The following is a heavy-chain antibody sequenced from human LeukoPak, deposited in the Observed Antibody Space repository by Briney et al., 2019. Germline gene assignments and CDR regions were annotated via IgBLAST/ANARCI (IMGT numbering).Heavy chain of an antibody. CDR1: GGTFSSYA. V-gene: IGHV1-69*06. CDR3: ARVRKGGSTTGYYWYFDL. CDR2: IIPIFGTA. Sequence: SVKVSCKASGGTFSSYAISWVRQAPGQGLEWMGGIIPIFGTANYAQKLQGRVTMTADTSTSTAYMELRSLRSDDTAVYYCARVRKGGSTTGYYWYFDLWGRGTLVTVS. D-gene: IGHD4-17*01. J-gene: IGHJ2*01.